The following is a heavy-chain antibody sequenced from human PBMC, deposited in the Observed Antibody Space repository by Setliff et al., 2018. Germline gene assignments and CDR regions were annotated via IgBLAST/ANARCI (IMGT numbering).Heavy chain of an antibody. CDR3: ARDLDLNYDFWSGYYYGNAFDI. D-gene: IGHD3-3*01. Sequence: PSETLSLTCTVSGGSISSSSHYWSWIRQPPGKGLEWIGYIYYSGSTNYNPSLKSRVTISVDTSKNQFSLKLSSVTAADTAVYYCARDLDLNYDFWSGYYYGNAFDIWGQGTMVTVSS. J-gene: IGHJ3*02. CDR1: GGSISSSSHY. V-gene: IGHV4-61*01. CDR2: IYYSGST.